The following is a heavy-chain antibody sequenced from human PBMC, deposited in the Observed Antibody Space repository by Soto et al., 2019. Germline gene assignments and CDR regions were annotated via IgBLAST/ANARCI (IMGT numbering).Heavy chain of an antibody. CDR3: ERAAIWFDY. Sequence: SETLSLTCAVYGGSFSGYYWSWIRQPPGKGLEWIGEINHSGSTNYNPSLKSRVTISVDTSKNQFSLKLSSVTAADTAVYYCERAAIWFDYWGQGTLVTVSS. V-gene: IGHV4-34*01. D-gene: IGHD5-18*01. CDR1: GGSFSGYY. J-gene: IGHJ4*02. CDR2: INHSGST.